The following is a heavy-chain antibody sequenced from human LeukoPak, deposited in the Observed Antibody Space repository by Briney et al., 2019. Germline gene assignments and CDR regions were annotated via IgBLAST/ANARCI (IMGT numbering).Heavy chain of an antibody. J-gene: IGHJ4*02. D-gene: IGHD5-18*01. V-gene: IGHV1-24*01. CDR1: GYTLTELS. CDR3: ARGHYSYGDY. CDR2: FDPEDGET. Sequence: GASVKVSCKVSGYTLTELSMHWVRQAPGKGLEWMGGFDPEDGETIYAQKFQGRVTMTRDMSTSTVYMELSSLRSEDTAVYYCARGHYSYGDYWGQGTLVTVSS.